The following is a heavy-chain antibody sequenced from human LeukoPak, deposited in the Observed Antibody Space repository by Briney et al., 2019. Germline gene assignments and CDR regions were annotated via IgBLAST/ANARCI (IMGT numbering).Heavy chain of an antibody. CDR1: GFTFSNYAM. Sequence: GSLRLSCAASGFTFSNYAMRWVRQAPGKGLEYIGEFYHSGSTNYNPSLESRVAISVDKSKNQFSLRLNSVTAADTAVYYCARDPTVVTYGNWFDPWGQGTLVTVSS. J-gene: IGHJ5*02. V-gene: IGHV4-4*02. CDR3: ARDPTVVTYGNWFDP. CDR2: FYHSGST. D-gene: IGHD4-23*01.